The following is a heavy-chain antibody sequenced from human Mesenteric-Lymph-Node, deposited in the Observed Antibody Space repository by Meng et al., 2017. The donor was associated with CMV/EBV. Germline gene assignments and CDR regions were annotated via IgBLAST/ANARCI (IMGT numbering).Heavy chain of an antibody. CDR1: GFTFSSYS. D-gene: IGHD3-3*01. CDR3: AREKYYDFWSGSGGMDV. J-gene: IGHJ6*02. V-gene: IGHV3-21*04. CDR2: ISSSSSYI. Sequence: GESLKISCAASGFTFSSYSMNWVRQAPGKGLEWVSSISSSSSYIYYADSVKGRFTISRDNAKNSLYLQMNSLRAEDTAVYYCAREKYYDFWSGSGGMDVWGQGTTVTVSS.